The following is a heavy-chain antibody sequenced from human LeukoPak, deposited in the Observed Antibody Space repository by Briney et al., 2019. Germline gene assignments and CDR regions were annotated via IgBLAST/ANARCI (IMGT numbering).Heavy chain of an antibody. CDR2: IHEIGDS. CDR3: AATGR. V-gene: IGHV3-69-1*02. CDR1: GLALRNYH. Sequence: GGSLRLSCVGSGLALRNYHVTWVRQAPGKGLEWVADIHEIGDSHYADSVKGRFTISRENAKNSVYLQMNSLRADDTAVYYCAATGRWGQGTLVAVSS. J-gene: IGHJ4*02.